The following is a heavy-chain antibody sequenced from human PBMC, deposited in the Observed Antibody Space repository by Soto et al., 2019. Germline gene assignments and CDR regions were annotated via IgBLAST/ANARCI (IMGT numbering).Heavy chain of an antibody. V-gene: IGHV3-23*01. CDR2: ISGSGSST. D-gene: IGHD7-27*01. J-gene: IGHJ4*02. Sequence: EVQLLESGGGLVEPGGSRRLSCAASGFTFSSYTMSWVRQAPGKGLEWVSTISGSGSSTYSADSVKGRFTISRDNSKNTLYLQMNSLSVEDKGMYDCAKAWGIAYWGQGTLVTVCS. CDR1: GFTFSSYT. CDR3: AKAWGIAY.